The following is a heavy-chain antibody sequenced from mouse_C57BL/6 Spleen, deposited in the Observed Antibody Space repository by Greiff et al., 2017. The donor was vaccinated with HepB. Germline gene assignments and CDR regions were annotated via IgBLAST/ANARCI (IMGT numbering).Heavy chain of an antibody. V-gene: IGHV1-54*01. CDR3: AREDVGGRDY. Sequence: VQLQQSGAELVRPGTSVKVSCKASGYAFTNYLIEWVKQRPGQGLEWIGMINPGSGGTNYNEKFKSKATLTADKSSSTAYMQLSSLTSEDSAVYFCAREDVGGRDYWGQGTTLTVSS. CDR2: INPGSGGT. CDR1: GYAFTNYL. J-gene: IGHJ2*01.